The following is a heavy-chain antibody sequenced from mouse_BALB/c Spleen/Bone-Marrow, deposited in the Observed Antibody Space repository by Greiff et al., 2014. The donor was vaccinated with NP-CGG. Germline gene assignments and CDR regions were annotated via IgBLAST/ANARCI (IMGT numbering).Heavy chain of an antibody. D-gene: IGHD1-2*01. CDR1: EFSLTTYG. J-gene: IGHJ2*01. V-gene: IGHV2-9*02. Sequence: QVQLQQSGPGLVAPSQSLSITCTVSEFSLTTYGVHWVRQPPGKGLEWLGVIWAGGITNYNSALMSRLSISKDNSKSQVFLKMNSLQTDDTAMYYCARGLRLRDYFDYWGQGTILTVSS. CDR3: ARGLRLRDYFDY. CDR2: IWAGGIT.